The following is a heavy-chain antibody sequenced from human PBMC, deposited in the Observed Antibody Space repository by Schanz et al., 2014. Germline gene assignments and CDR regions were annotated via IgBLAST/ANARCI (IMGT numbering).Heavy chain of an antibody. V-gene: IGHV3-23*04. CDR1: GFTFSSYL. D-gene: IGHD7-27*01. J-gene: IGHJ3*02. CDR2: IGGSGGST. CDR3: ARENLNWEAFDI. Sequence: EVQLVESGGGFVQPGGSLTLSCAASGFTFSSYLMSWVRQAPGKGLEWVSGIGGSGGSTDYADSVKGRFTISRDNAKNSLYLEMTSLRGEDTAVYYCARENLNWEAFDIWGQGTVVTVSS.